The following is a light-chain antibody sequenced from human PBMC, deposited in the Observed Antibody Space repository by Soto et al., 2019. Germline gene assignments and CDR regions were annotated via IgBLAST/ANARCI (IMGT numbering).Light chain of an antibody. CDR1: SSDVGGYDF. Sequence: QSVLAQPASVSGSPGQSITISCTGASSDVGGYDFVSWYQHHPGTPPKLIIYEVTHRPSGVSHRFSGYKSASTASLTISGLQVEDEAEYFCGSYSSTTTREVFGTGSKVTVL. J-gene: IGLJ1*01. V-gene: IGLV2-14*01. CDR3: GSYSSTTTREV. CDR2: EVT.